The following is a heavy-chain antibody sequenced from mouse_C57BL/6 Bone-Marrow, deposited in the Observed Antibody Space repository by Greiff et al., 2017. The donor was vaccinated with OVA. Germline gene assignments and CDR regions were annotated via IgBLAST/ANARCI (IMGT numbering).Heavy chain of an antibody. Sequence: QVQLKQSGPELVKPGASVKISCKASGYSFTSYYIHWVKQRPGQGLEWIGWIYPGSGNTKYNEKFKGKATLTADTSSSTAYMQLSSLTSEDSAVYYCARPLTTVVATRDYWGQGTTLTVSS. D-gene: IGHD1-1*01. CDR3: ARPLTTVVATRDY. CDR2: IYPGSGNT. J-gene: IGHJ2*01. V-gene: IGHV1-66*01. CDR1: GYSFTSYY.